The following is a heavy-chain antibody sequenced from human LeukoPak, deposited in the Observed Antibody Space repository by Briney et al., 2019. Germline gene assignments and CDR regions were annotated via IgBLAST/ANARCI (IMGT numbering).Heavy chain of an antibody. CDR1: GGSITSGGYY. CDR2: ISHSGST. CDR3: ARDAAVLGKIFDY. J-gene: IGHJ4*02. D-gene: IGHD4-23*01. Sequence: PSETLSLTCTVSGGSITSGGYYWSWIRQPPGRGLEWIGYISHSGSTSYNPSLKSRVTMSLDRSKSQFSLNLTSLTAADTAVYYCARDAAVLGKIFDYWGQGTLVTVSS. V-gene: IGHV4-30-2*01.